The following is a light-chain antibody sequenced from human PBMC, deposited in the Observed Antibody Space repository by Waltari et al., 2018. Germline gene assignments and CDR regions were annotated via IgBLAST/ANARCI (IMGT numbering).Light chain of an antibody. Sequence: SCRASQSVGRSLAWYQQKPGQAPRLLIYGAFIRATGIADRFSGSGSGTDFSLTISRLEPEDFAVYYCQHYVRLPVTFGQGTNVEIK. J-gene: IGKJ1*01. CDR1: QSVGRS. CDR3: QHYVRLPVT. V-gene: IGKV3-20*01. CDR2: GAF.